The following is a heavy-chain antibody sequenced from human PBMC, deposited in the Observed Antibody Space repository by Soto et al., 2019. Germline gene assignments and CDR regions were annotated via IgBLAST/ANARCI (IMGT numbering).Heavy chain of an antibody. J-gene: IGHJ4*02. D-gene: IGHD4-17*01. Sequence: QVQLVESGGGVVQPGRSLRLSCAASGFTFSSYGMHWVRQAPGKGLEWVAVISYDGSNKYYADSVKGRFTISRDNSKNTLYLQMNSLRAEDTAVYYRAKVSSWPGDYGDYFDYWGQGTLVTVSS. CDR1: GFTFSSYG. V-gene: IGHV3-30*18. CDR2: ISYDGSNK. CDR3: AKVSSWPGDYGDYFDY.